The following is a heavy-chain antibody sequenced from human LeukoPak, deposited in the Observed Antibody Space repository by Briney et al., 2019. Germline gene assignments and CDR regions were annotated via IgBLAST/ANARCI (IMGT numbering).Heavy chain of an antibody. D-gene: IGHD1-26*01. CDR3: TTWVGAHFDF. V-gene: IGHV3-30*03. J-gene: IGHJ4*02. CDR2: ISYDGSNK. Sequence: GGSLRLSCAASGFTFSSYGMHWVRQAPGKGLEWVAVISYDGSNKYYADSVKGRFTISRDNSKNTLYLQMNSLRAEDTAVYFCTTWVGAHFDFWGQGTLVTVSS. CDR1: GFTFSSYG.